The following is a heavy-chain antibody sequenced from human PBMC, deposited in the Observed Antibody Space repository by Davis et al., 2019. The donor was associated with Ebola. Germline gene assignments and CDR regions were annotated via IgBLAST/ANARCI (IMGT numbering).Heavy chain of an antibody. D-gene: IGHD3-16*01. CDR1: GFTFSSYG. J-gene: IGHJ3*02. CDR3: ANYVAFDI. CDR2: ISGSGGST. Sequence: GESLKISCAASGFTFSSYGMHWVRQAPGKGLEWVSAISGSGGSTYYADSVKGRFTISRDNSKNTLYLQMNSLRAEDTAVYYCANYVAFDIWGQGTMVTVSS. V-gene: IGHV3-23*01.